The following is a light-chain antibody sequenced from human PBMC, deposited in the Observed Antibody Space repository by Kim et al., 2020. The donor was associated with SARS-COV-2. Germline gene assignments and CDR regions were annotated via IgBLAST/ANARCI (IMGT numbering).Light chain of an antibody. CDR3: QKYDTAPWT. V-gene: IGKV1-27*01. CDR1: QDSANS. Sequence: ASVGDRVTITSRASQDSANSLAWYQQKPGTVPKLLIYAASTLQSGVPSRFSGSGSGTEFTLTIGSLQTEDVATYYCQKYDTAPWTFGPGTKVDIK. J-gene: IGKJ1*01. CDR2: AAS.